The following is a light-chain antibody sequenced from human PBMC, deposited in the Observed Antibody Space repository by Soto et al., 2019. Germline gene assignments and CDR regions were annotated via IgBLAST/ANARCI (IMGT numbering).Light chain of an antibody. J-gene: IGKJ4*01. V-gene: IGKV1-27*01. CDR2: AAS. CDR1: QGISSY. Sequence: DIQMTQSPSSLSASVGDRVTVTCRASQGISSYLAWYQQKPGKVPKLLIFAASTFQPGVPSRFSGSGSGTEFPLNIRSLQPEDVAAYYCQKYDSASSHTFGGATKVEIK. CDR3: QKYDSASSHT.